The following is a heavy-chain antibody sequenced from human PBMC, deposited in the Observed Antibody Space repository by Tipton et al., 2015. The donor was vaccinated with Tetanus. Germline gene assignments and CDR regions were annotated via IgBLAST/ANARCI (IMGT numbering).Heavy chain of an antibody. CDR1: GFNFSTNS. D-gene: IGHD4/OR15-4a*01. V-gene: IGHV3-48*04. J-gene: IGHJ6*02. CDR2: ISSGSSII. Sequence: SLRLSCVGSGFNFSTNSMNWVRQAPGKGLEWIAYISSGSSIIFYADAVRGRFFISRDNTKNSLSLQMNSLRTEDTAVYYCARRRRDSTIGLRYGMDVWGQGTTVTVSS. CDR3: ARRRRDSTIGLRYGMDV.